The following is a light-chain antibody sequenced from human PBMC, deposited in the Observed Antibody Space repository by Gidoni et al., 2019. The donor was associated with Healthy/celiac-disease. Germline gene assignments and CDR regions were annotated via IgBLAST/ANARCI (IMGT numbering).Light chain of an antibody. J-gene: IGKJ1*01. CDR3: QQYGSSPGT. Sequence: DIVLTQSPGTLSLSPGERATLSCRASQSVSSRDLAWYQQKPGQAPRLLIHGASSRATGIPDRFSGSGSGTDFTLTISRLEPEDFAVYYCQQYGSSPGTFGQGTKVEIK. CDR1: QSVSSRD. V-gene: IGKV3-20*01. CDR2: GAS.